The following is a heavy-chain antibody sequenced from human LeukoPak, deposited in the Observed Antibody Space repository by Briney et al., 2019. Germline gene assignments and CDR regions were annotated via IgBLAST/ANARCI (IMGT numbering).Heavy chain of an antibody. V-gene: IGHV3-33*05. CDR1: GFTFSNYG. CDR3: ARDSYGADI. J-gene: IGHJ3*02. Sequence: GRSLTLSCAASGFTFSNYGMHWVRQAPGKGLEWAAVIQYDESYKYYADSVKGRFTISRDNSRNTLYLQLSSLRAEDTAVYYCARDSYGADIWGQGTMVTVSS. CDR2: IQYDESYK. D-gene: IGHD4/OR15-4a*01.